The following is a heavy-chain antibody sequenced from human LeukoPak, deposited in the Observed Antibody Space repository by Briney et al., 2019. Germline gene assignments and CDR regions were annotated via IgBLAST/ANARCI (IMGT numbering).Heavy chain of an antibody. D-gene: IGHD3-3*01. J-gene: IGHJ6*02. V-gene: IGHV3-48*03. Sequence: GGSLRLSCAASGFTFSSYEMNWDRQAPGKGLEWVSYISSSGSTIYYADSVKGRFTISRDNAKNSLYLQMNSLRAEDTAVYYCARDGGGYDFWSGYYTDYYYGMDVWGQGTTVTVSS. CDR1: GFTFSSYE. CDR2: ISSSGSTI. CDR3: ARDGGGYDFWSGYYTDYYYGMDV.